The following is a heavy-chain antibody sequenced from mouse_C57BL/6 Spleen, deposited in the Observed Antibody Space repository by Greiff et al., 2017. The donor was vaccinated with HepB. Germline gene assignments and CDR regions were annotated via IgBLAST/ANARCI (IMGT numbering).Heavy chain of an antibody. CDR3: ARGTTVVAGDYAMDY. D-gene: IGHD1-1*01. J-gene: IGHJ4*01. CDR2: IYPGGGYT. CDR1: GYTFTNYW. Sequence: VQLQQSGAELVRPGTSVKMSCKASGYTFTNYWIGWAKQRPGHGLEWIGDIYPGGGYTNYNEKFKGKATLTADKSSSTAYMQFSSLTSEDSAIYDCARGTTVVAGDYAMDYWGQGTSVTVSS. V-gene: IGHV1-63*01.